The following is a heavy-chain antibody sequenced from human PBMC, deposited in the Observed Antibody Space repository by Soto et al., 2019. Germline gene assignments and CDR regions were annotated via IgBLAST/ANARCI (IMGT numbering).Heavy chain of an antibody. Sequence: SETLSLTCTVSGGSISSYYWSWIRQPPGKGLEWIGYIYYSGSTNYNPSLKSRVTISVDTSKNQFSLKLSSVTAADTAVYYCARACWSLQYFDCWRQVTLVTVSS. D-gene: IGHD6-13*01. CDR3: ARACWSLQYFDC. CDR2: IYYSGST. J-gene: IGHJ4*02. CDR1: GGSISSYY. V-gene: IGHV4-59*01.